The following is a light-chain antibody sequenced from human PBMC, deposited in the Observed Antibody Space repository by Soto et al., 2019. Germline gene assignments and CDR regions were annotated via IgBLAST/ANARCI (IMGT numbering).Light chain of an antibody. CDR2: GAS. Sequence: VMTHSPATLSVSKGGRASLSCRASQSISGTLAWYQQKPGQAPRLLIYGASTRATGFPARFSGSGSGTDFTLTISSLQSEDFAVYYCQQYNNLPWTFGQGTKVDIK. CDR3: QQYNNLPWT. V-gene: IGKV3-15*01. CDR1: QSISGT. J-gene: IGKJ1*01.